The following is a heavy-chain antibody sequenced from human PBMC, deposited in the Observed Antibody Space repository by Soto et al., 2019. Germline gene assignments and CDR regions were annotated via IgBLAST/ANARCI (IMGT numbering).Heavy chain of an antibody. CDR2: IYTTGIT. V-gene: IGHV4-4*07. J-gene: IGHJ4*02. CDR1: VRSMINYY. D-gene: IGHD3-9*01. CDR3: ARELPSIYQILTGHFDH. Sequence: SETLSLTGTVSVRSMINYYWGWIRQPAGKGLEWIGRIYTTGITHYNPSLKSRATLSIDMSKNQFSLKLNSVTAADTAGYYCARELPSIYQILTGHFDHWGQGTLVTVSS.